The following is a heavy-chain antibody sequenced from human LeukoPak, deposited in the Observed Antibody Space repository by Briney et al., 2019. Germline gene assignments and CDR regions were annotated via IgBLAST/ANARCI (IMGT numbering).Heavy chain of an antibody. CDR1: GNYW. Sequence: GGSLRLSCAASGNYWMHWVRQAPGKGLVWVSHINGDGSWTTYADSVKGRFTISRDNAKDSLYLQMNSLRAEDTAVYYCARALTTLTYEGYWGQGTLVTVSS. D-gene: IGHD1-1*01. J-gene: IGHJ4*02. V-gene: IGHV3-74*01. CDR3: ARALTTLTYEGY. CDR2: INGDGSWT.